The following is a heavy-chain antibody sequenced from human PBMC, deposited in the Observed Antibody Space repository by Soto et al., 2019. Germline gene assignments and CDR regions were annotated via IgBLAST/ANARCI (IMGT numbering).Heavy chain of an antibody. V-gene: IGHV3-23*01. CDR2: ISGNGGIT. D-gene: IGHD2-2*01. J-gene: IGHJ6*03. Sequence: GGSLRLSCAASGFTFSSYAMSWVRQAPGKGLEWVSAISGNGGITYYADSVKSRLTISKDTSKSQVVLTMTNMDPVDTATYYCARIRLDCSSTSCYWFHHSQYYYYYMDVWGKGTTVTVSS. CDR1: GFTFSSYA. CDR3: ARIRLDCSSTSCYWFHHSQYYYYYMDV.